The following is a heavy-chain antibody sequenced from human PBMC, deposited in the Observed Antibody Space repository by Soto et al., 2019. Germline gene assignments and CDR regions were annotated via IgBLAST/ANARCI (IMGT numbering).Heavy chain of an antibody. Sequence: SGPTLVNPTQTLTLTCTFSGFSLSTSGMCVSWIRQPPGKALEWLARIDWDDDKYYSTSLKTRLTISKDTSKNQVVLTMTNMDPVDTATYYCARPVSGYSSSWYYFDYWGQGTLVTVSS. CDR3: ARPVSGYSSSWYYFDY. J-gene: IGHJ4*02. V-gene: IGHV2-70*11. CDR1: GFSLSTSGMC. CDR2: IDWDDDK. D-gene: IGHD6-13*01.